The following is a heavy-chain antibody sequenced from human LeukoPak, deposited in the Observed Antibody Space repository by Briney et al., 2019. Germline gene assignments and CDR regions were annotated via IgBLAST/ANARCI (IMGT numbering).Heavy chain of an antibody. CDR2: LRPDTGAT. CDR1: GYTFSAFY. V-gene: IGHV1-2*02. D-gene: IGHD5-12*01. CDR3: ARVDTVGTDNPFY. J-gene: IGHJ4*02. Sequence: GASVKVSCKTSGYTFSAFYIHWVRQVPGQGLEWMGWLRPDTGATNFAQNFLGRVTMTGDTSISTAYMELSRLRPDDTAVYYCARVDTVGTDNPFYWGQGTLVTVSS.